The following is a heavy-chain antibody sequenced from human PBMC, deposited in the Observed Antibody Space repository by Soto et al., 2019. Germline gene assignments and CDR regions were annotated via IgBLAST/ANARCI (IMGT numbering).Heavy chain of an antibody. V-gene: IGHV1-18*01. J-gene: IGHJ4*02. D-gene: IGHD2-21*02. CDR1: GYTFTSYG. CDR2: ISAYNGNT. Sequence: QVQLVQSGAEVKKPGASVKVSCKASGYTFTSYGISWVRQAPGQGLEWMGWISAYNGNTNYAQKLQGRVTMTTDTHXGXXDMELRSRRSDDTAVYYCARVPYCGGDCYQYYFDYWGQGTLVTVSS. CDR3: ARVPYCGGDCYQYYFDY.